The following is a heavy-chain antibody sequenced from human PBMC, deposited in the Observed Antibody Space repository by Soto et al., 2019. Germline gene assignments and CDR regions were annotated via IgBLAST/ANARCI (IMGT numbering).Heavy chain of an antibody. J-gene: IGHJ5*02. CDR3: ARDAAADVSGWFDP. CDR2: VNAGNGNT. Sequence: GASVKVSCKASGYTFTIYAMHWVRQAPGQRLEWMGWVNAGNGNTKYSQKFQGRVTITRDTSASTAYMELSSLRSEDTAVYYCARDAAADVSGWFDPWGQGTLVTVSS. V-gene: IGHV1-3*01. D-gene: IGHD6-13*01. CDR1: GYTFTIYA.